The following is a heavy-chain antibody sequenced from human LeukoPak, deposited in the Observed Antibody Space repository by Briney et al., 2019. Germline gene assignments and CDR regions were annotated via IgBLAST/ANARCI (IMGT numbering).Heavy chain of an antibody. J-gene: IGHJ4*02. V-gene: IGHV4-34*01. Sequence: PSETLSLTCAVYDGSFSGHYWSWIRQPPGKGLEWIGEINHSGSTNYNPSLKSRVTISIDTSQNRFSLELTSVTAADTAVYYCARSPRAVAGSFDYWGQGTLVTVSS. CDR2: INHSGST. CDR1: DGSFSGHY. D-gene: IGHD6-19*01. CDR3: ARSPRAVAGSFDY.